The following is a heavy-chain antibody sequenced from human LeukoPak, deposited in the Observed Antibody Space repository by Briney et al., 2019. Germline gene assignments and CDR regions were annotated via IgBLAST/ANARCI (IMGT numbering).Heavy chain of an antibody. J-gene: IGHJ4*02. V-gene: IGHV3-74*01. CDR3: ARALRYFDY. CDR1: GFTFSSYW. Sequence: GGSLRLSCAASGFTFSSYWIHWVRQAPGKGLVWVSRIYIDGSSTNYADSVKGRFTISRDNAKNTLYLQMNSLRAEDTAVYYCARALRYFDYWGRGTLVTVSS. CDR2: IYIDGSST.